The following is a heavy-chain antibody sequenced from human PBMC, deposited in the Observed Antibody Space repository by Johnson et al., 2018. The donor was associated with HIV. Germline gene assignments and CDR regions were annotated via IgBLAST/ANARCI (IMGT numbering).Heavy chain of an antibody. CDR2: ISYDGSNN. Sequence: QVQLVESGGCVVQPGRSLRLSCAASGFTFSSYAIHWVRQAPGKGLQWVAIISYDGSNNYYADSVKGRFTISRDNSKNTLYLQMNSLRAEDTAVYYCAKDPGWFGEPGDAFDIWGQGTMVTVSS. J-gene: IGHJ3*02. D-gene: IGHD3-10*01. CDR1: GFTFSSYA. CDR3: AKDPGWFGEPGDAFDI. V-gene: IGHV3-30*04.